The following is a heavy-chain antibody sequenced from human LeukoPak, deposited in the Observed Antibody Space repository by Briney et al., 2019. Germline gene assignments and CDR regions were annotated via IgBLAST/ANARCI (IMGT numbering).Heavy chain of an antibody. Sequence: SETLSLTCTVSGGSISSSNYYWGWIRQPPGKGLEWIGSIYYSGSTYYNPSLKSRVTISVDTSENQFSLKLSSVTAADMAVYYCARRRIVATIDYWGQGTLVTVSS. CDR2: IYYSGST. CDR3: ARRRIVATIDY. D-gene: IGHD5-12*01. CDR1: GGSISSSNYY. V-gene: IGHV4-39*01. J-gene: IGHJ4*02.